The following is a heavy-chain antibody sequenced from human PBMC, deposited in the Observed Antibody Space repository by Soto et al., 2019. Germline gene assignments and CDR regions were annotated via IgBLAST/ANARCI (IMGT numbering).Heavy chain of an antibody. D-gene: IGHD3-3*01. CDR3: ATRGYYEYFKGV. J-gene: IGHJ4*02. V-gene: IGHV3-23*01. CDR2: ISGSGGST. Sequence: APGKGLEWVSAISGSGGSTYYADSVKGRFTISRDNSKNTLYLQMNSLRAEDSVVYYCATRGYYEYFKGVWVQGTLVTVSS.